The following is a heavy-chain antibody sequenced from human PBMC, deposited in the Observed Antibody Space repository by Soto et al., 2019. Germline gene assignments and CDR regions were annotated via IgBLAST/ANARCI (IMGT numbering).Heavy chain of an antibody. CDR2: IYYSGST. CDR3: ARSYSSSWYETNWFDP. J-gene: IGHJ5*02. V-gene: IGHV4-39*07. CDR1: GGSISSSSYY. D-gene: IGHD6-13*01. Sequence: SETLSLTCTVSGGSISSSSYYWGWIRQPPGKGLEWIGNIYYSGSTNYNPSLKSRVTISVDTSKNQFSLKLSSVTAADTAVYYCARSYSSSWYETNWFDPWGQGTLVTVSS.